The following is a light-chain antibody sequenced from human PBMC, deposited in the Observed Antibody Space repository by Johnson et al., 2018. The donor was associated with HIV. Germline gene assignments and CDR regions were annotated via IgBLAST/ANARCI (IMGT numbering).Light chain of an antibody. CDR1: SSNIGSNY. V-gene: IGLV1-51*02. Sequence: QSVLTQPPSVSAAPGQKVTISCSGSSSNIGSNYVSWYQQLPGTAPKLLIYENNKRPSGITDRISGSKSGTSAILGITGRQTGDEADYHCGTWDTSLSVGVFGTGTKVTVL. CDR3: GTWDTSLSVGV. J-gene: IGLJ1*01. CDR2: ENN.